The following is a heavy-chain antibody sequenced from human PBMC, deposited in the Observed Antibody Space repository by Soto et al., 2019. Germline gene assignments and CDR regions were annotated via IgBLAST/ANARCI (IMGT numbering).Heavy chain of an antibody. V-gene: IGHV3-23*01. D-gene: IGHD6-19*01. CDR2: ISGSGGST. Sequence: EVQLLESGGGLVQPGGSLRLSCAASGFTFSSYAMSWVRQAPGKGLEWVSAISGSGGSTYYADSVKGRFTISRDNSKNTLDLQMNSLRAEDTAVYYCAKEIGWYSSGLNWFDPCGQGTLVTVSS. CDR1: GFTFSSYA. CDR3: AKEIGWYSSGLNWFDP. J-gene: IGHJ5*02.